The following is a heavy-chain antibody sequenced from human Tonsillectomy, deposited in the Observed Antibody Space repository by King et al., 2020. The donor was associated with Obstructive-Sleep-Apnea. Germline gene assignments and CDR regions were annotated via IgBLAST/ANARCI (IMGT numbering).Heavy chain of an antibody. CDR3: ARAWRGYCSGGSCYSGGWFEP. Sequence: GYYWSWIRQHPGKGLEWIGYIYYSGSTYYNPSLKSRVTISVDTSKNQFSLKLSSVTAADTAVDYCARAWRGYCSGGSCYSGGWFEPWGQGYLVTVSS. CDR2: IYYSGST. CDR1: GYY. V-gene: IGHV4-31*02. D-gene: IGHD2-15*01. J-gene: IGHJ5*02.